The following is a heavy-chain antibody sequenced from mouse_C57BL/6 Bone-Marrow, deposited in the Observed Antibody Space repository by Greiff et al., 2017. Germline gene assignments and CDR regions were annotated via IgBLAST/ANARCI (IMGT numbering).Heavy chain of an antibody. D-gene: IGHD1-1*01. Sequence: EVQLQESGPSLVRPSQTLSLTCTVTGFSINSDCYWIWIRQFPGNKLEYIGYTFYSGITYYNPSLESRTYITRDTSKNPFSLKLSSVTTEDTATYYCARGSNPYYAMDYWGQGTSVTVSS. CDR2: TFYSGIT. V-gene: IGHV3-3*01. CDR3: ARGSNPYYAMDY. J-gene: IGHJ4*01. CDR1: GFSINSDCY.